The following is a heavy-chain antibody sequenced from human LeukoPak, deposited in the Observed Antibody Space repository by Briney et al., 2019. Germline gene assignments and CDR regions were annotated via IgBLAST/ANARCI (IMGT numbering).Heavy chain of an antibody. D-gene: IGHD2-21*01. J-gene: IGHJ6*02. CDR1: GFSLSGYS. V-gene: IGHV3-21*04. CDR3: AKDIVVSGYYGMDV. CDR2: ISISSGFI. Sequence: GGSLRLSCAASGFSLSGYSMNWVRQAPGKGLEWVSAISISSGFIHYADSVRGRFTVSRDNSKNRLYLQMNSLRAEDTAVYYCAKDIVVSGYYGMDVWGQGTTVTVSS.